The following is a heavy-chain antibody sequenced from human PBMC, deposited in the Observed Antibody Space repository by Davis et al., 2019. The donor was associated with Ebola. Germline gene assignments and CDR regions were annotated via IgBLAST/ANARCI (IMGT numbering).Heavy chain of an antibody. J-gene: IGHJ6*02. V-gene: IGHV1-18*01. D-gene: IGHD3-3*01. CDR3: AGRITIFGVVTIYYYGMDV. CDR1: GYTFTRYG. Sequence: SETVSCMASGYTFTRYGISWLRQAPGQGLVWTGWISAYNGNTNYAQKLQGRVTMTTDTSTSTDYMELSSLRSEDTAVYYCAGRITIFGVVTIYYYGMDVWGQGTTVTVSS. CDR2: ISAYNGNT.